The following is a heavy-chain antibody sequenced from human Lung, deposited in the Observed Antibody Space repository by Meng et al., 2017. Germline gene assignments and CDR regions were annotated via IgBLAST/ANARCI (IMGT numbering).Heavy chain of an antibody. V-gene: IGHV4-34*01. CDR2: INHSGST. CDR1: GGSFSDYY. CDR3: ARGPTTMAHDFDY. Sequence: QVLLQRGGAGLLKPSETLSLTCVVSGGSFSDYYWSWIRQPPGKGLEWIGEINHSGSTNYNPSLESRATISVDTSQNNLSLKLSSVTAADSAVYYCARGPTTMAHDFDYWGQGTLVTVSS. J-gene: IGHJ4*02. D-gene: IGHD4-11*01.